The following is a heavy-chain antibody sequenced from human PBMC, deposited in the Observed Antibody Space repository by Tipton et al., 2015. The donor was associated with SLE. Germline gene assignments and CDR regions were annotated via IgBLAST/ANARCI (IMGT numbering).Heavy chain of an antibody. CDR1: GFTFSNYD. D-gene: IGHD3-16*01. V-gene: IGHV3-30*04. J-gene: IGHJ6*02. CDR2: ISYDGRNK. CDR3: ARALGDLCYNYGMDV. Sequence: SLRLSCAPSGFTFSNYDMHWVRQAPGKGLEWVAAISYDGRNKYYADSVKGRFTISRDNTKNTLYLQMNSLRAEDTAVYRCARALGDLCYNYGMDVWGQGTTVSVS.